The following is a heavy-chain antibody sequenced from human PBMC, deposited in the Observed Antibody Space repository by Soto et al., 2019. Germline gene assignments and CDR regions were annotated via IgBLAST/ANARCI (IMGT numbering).Heavy chain of an antibody. CDR1: GGTFSSYS. Sequence: QVQLVQSGAEVKKPGSSVKVSCKASGGTFSSYSINWVRQAPGQGLEWMGEIIPIFGTANYAQKFQGRVTITADESTSPAYMELSRLRSEDTAVYYCARDGGRHSGGIDYWGQGTLVNGSS. CDR2: IIPIFGTA. D-gene: IGHD1-26*01. CDR3: ARDGGRHSGGIDY. V-gene: IGHV1-69*01. J-gene: IGHJ4*02.